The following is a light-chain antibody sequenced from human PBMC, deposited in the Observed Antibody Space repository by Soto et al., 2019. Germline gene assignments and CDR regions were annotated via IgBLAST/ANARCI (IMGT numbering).Light chain of an antibody. CDR2: GAS. Sequence: EIVLTQSPGTLSLSPGERATLSCRASQSVSSSYLAWYQQKPGQAPRLLIYGASSRATGIPDRFSGSGSGTDFTLTISRLEPEDFALYYCQQYGRPPLYTFGQGTRLEIK. CDR1: QSVSSSY. V-gene: IGKV3-20*01. CDR3: QQYGRPPLYT. J-gene: IGKJ2*01.